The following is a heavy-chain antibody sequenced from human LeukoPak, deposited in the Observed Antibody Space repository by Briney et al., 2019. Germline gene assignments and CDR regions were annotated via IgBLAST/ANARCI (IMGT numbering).Heavy chain of an antibody. CDR2: ISAYNGNT. V-gene: IGHV1-18*01. D-gene: IGHD2-15*01. CDR3: ARDSCSGGSCYQKYFDY. J-gene: IGHJ4*02. Sequence: ASVKVSRKASGYTFTSYGISWVRQAPGQGLEWMGWISAYNGNTNYAQKLQGRVTMTTDTSTSTAYMELRSLRSDDTAVYYCARDSCSGGSCYQKYFDYWGQGTLVTVSS. CDR1: GYTFTSYG.